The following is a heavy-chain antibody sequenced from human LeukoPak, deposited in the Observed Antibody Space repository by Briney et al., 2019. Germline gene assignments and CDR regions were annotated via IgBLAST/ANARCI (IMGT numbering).Heavy chain of an antibody. J-gene: IGHJ6*03. CDR2: VSGSGGAT. D-gene: IGHD1-1*01. CDR1: GFTFSAYA. V-gene: IGHV3-23*01. CDR3: AKNRGGTYKYYMDV. Sequence: PGGSLRLSCAASGFTFSAYAITWVRQAPGMGLEWLSYVSGSGGATYYAASVKGRFTISRDNSKNTVYLQMGSLRAEDTAVYYCAKNRGGTYKYYMDVWGNGTTVTVSS.